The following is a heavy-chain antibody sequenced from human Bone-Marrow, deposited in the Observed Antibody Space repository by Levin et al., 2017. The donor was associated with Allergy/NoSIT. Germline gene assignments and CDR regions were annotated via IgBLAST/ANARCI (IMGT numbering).Heavy chain of an antibody. CDR1: GLTFSTSS. D-gene: IGHD3-3*01. J-gene: IGHJ6*03. Sequence: SCAVSGLTFSTSSIGWVRQAPGKGLEWVSAISGDSTYIYYADSVKGRFTVSRDNAKNSVYLELNSLSAEDTAVYYCTTKGGASGYYYMDVWGTGTTVTVSS. CDR2: ISGDSTYI. V-gene: IGHV3-21*01. CDR3: TTKGGASGYYYMDV.